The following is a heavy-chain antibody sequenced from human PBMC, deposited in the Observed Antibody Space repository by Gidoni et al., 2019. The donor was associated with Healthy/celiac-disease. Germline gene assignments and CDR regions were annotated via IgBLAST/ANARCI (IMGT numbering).Heavy chain of an antibody. V-gene: IGHV3-30*18. D-gene: IGHD5-18*01. Sequence: QVQLVESGGGVVQPGRSLRLSCAASGFTFSSYGMHWVRQAPGKGLEWMAVISYDGSNKYYADSVKGRFTISRDNSKTTLYLQMNILRAEATAVYYCAKPTAMAPHYGMDVWGQGTTVTVSS. J-gene: IGHJ6*02. CDR3: AKPTAMAPHYGMDV. CDR2: ISYDGSNK. CDR1: GFTFSSYG.